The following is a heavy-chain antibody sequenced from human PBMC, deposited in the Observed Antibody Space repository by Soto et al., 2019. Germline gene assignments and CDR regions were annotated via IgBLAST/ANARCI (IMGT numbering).Heavy chain of an antibody. D-gene: IGHD1-1*01. Sequence: PSQTLSLTCDISGDSVSRNSAGWNWIRQTPSRGLEWLGRTYYKSKWYYTYAASVKSRITVSPDTSKNQFSLQLTSVTPEDTAVYYCARGSWDDVSGHYYMDVWDKGTTVTAP. J-gene: IGHJ6*03. CDR1: GDSVSRNSAG. CDR2: TYYKSKWYY. CDR3: ARGSWDDVSGHYYMDV. V-gene: IGHV6-1*01.